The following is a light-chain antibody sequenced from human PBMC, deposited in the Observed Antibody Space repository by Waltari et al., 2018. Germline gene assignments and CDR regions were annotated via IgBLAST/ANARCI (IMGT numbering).Light chain of an antibody. CDR2: AAS. CDR1: QNIGRY. J-gene: IGKJ1*01. CDR3: QNHERLPAT. V-gene: IGKV3-20*01. Sequence: ELVLTQSPGTLSLSPGERATLPCRASQNIGRYLVWYQQKPGQPPRILISAASTRATGIPGRFIGSGSGADFSLTIARLEPEDFAVYFCQNHERLPATFGQGTKVEI.